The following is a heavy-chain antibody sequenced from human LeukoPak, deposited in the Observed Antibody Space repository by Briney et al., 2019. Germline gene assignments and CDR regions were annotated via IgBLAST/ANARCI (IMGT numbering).Heavy chain of an antibody. V-gene: IGHV1-2*02. Sequence: GASVKVSCKASGYTFTGYYMHWVRQAPGQGLEWMGWINPNRGGTNYAQKFQGRVTMTRDTSISTAYMELSRLRSDDTAVYYCASPEGSSTSCYNCFDYWGQGTLVTVSS. CDR3: ASPEGSSTSCYNCFDY. D-gene: IGHD2-2*02. CDR2: INPNRGGT. CDR1: GYTFTGYY. J-gene: IGHJ4*02.